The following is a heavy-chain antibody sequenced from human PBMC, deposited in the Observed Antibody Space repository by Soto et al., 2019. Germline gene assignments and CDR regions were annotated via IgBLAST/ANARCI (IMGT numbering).Heavy chain of an antibody. D-gene: IGHD6-19*01. CDR1: GYTFTSYG. CDR2: ISAYNGNT. V-gene: IGHV1-18*01. CDR3: ARDGSSGWTVDAFDI. Sequence: GASVKVSCKASGYTFTSYGISWVRQAPGQGLEWMGWISAYNGNTNYAQKPQGRVTMTTDTSTSTAYMELRSLRSDDTAVYYCARDGSSGWTVDAFDIWGQGTMVTVSS. J-gene: IGHJ3*02.